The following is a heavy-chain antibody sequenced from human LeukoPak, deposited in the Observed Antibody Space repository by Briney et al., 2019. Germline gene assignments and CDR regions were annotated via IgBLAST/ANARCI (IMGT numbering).Heavy chain of an antibody. Sequence: PGGSLRLSCAASGFTFSSYSMNWVRQAPGKGLEWVSSISSSSSYIYYADSVKGRFTISRDNAKNSLYLQMNSLRAEDTAVYYCARCAPARDFWSGYYTVVDYWGQGTLVTVSS. D-gene: IGHD3-3*01. V-gene: IGHV3-21*01. J-gene: IGHJ4*02. CDR1: GFTFSSYS. CDR2: ISSSSSYI. CDR3: ARCAPARDFWSGYYTVVDY.